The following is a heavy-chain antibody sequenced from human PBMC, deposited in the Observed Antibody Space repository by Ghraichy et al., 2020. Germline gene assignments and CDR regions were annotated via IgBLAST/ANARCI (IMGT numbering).Heavy chain of an antibody. CDR2: IKQDGSEK. CDR1: GLTFSNYW. J-gene: IGHJ4*02. V-gene: IGHV3-7*03. D-gene: IGHD1-26*01. Sequence: GGSLRLSCAVSGLTFSNYWMSWVRQAPGKGLEWVANIKQDGSEKYYVDSVKGQFTISRDNAKNSLYLQMNSLRAEDTAVYYCALRYGSSYDYWGQGTLVTVYS. CDR3: ALRYGSSYDY.